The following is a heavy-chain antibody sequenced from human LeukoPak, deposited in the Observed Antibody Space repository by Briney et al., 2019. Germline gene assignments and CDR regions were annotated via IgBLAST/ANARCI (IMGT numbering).Heavy chain of an antibody. V-gene: IGHV4-39*07. J-gene: IGHJ4*02. CDR1: GGSISSSSYY. Sequence: SETLSLTCTVSGGSISSSSYYWGWIRQLPGKGLEWFGSIYNSGSTYYNPSLKSRVTISVDTSKNQFSLKLSSVTAADTAVYYCAREGDTMYYFDYWGQGTLVTVSS. D-gene: IGHD2-21*02. CDR2: IYNSGST. CDR3: AREGDTMYYFDY.